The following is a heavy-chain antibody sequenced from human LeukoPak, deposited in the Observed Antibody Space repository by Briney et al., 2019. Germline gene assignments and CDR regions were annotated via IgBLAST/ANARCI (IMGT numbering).Heavy chain of an antibody. J-gene: IGHJ4*02. CDR3: ARGHSSVVTAIPYYFDY. D-gene: IGHD2-21*02. V-gene: IGHV4-34*01. CDR2: INHSGST. CDR1: GGSFSGYY. Sequence: SETLSLTCAVYGGSFSGYYWSWIRQPPGKGLEWIGEINHSGSTYYNPSLKSRVTISVDTSKNQVSLRVNSVTAADTAVYYCARGHSSVVTAIPYYFDYWGRGTLVTVSS.